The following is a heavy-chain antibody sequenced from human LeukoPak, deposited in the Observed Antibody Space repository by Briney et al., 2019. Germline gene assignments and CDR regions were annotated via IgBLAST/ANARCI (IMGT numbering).Heavy chain of an antibody. CDR1: GGSISSSSYY. V-gene: IGHV4-39*01. CDR3: ASSSSWYGGGALGFDY. CDR2: IYYSGST. Sequence: MSSETLSLTCTVSGGSISSSSYYWGWIRQPPGKGLEWIGSIYYSGSTYYNPSLKRRVTISVDTSKNQFSLKLSSVTAADTAVYYCASSSSWYGGGALGFDYWGQGTLVTVSS. D-gene: IGHD6-13*01. J-gene: IGHJ4*02.